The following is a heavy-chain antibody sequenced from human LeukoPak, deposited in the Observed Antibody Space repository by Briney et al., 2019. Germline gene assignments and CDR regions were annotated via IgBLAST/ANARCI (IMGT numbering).Heavy chain of an antibody. Sequence: QPGGSLRLSCAASGFTFDDYAMHWVRQAPGKGLEWVSLISGGGGSTYYADSVKGRFTISRDNSKNSLYLQMNSLRTEDTALYYCAKDSMGFTFGGVIVKNCFDYWGQGTLVTVSS. D-gene: IGHD3-16*02. V-gene: IGHV3-43*02. CDR2: ISGGGGST. J-gene: IGHJ4*02. CDR3: AKDSMGFTFGGVIVKNCFDY. CDR1: GFTFDDYA.